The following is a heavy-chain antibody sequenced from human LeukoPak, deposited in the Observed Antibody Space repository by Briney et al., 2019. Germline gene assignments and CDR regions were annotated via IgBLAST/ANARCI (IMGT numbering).Heavy chain of an antibody. CDR1: GGSISSGGYY. V-gene: IGHV4-61*08. CDR2: IYYSGST. CDR3: ASTNYGDYYYYGMDV. J-gene: IGHJ6*02. Sequence: PSETLSLTCTVSGGSISSGGYYWSWIRQPPGKGLEWIGYIYYSGSTNYNPSLKSRVTISVDTSKNQFSLKLSSVTAADTAVYYCASTNYGDYYYYGMDVWGQGTTVTVSS. D-gene: IGHD4-17*01.